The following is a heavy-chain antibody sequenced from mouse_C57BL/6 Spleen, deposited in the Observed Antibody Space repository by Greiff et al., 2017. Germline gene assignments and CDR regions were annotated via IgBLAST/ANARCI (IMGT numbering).Heavy chain of an antibody. CDR1: GYTFTDYE. CDR3: TRGNYRYAMDY. D-gene: IGHD2-1*01. Sequence: VQLQQSGAELVRPGASVTLSCKASGYTFTDYEMHWVKQTPVHGLAWIGAIDPETGGTAYNQKFKGKAILTADKSSSTAYMELRSLTSEDSAVYYCTRGNYRYAMDYWGQGTSVTVSS. V-gene: IGHV1-15*01. CDR2: IDPETGGT. J-gene: IGHJ4*01.